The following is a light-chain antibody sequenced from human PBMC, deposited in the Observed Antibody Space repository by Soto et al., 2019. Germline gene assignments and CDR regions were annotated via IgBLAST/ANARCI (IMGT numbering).Light chain of an antibody. CDR2: GNS. CDR3: QSYDSSLSGPL. CDR1: SSNIGAGYD. Sequence: SVLTQPPSVSGAPGQRVTISCTVSSSNIGAGYDVHWYQQLPGTAPKLLIYGNSNRPSGVPDRFSGSKSGTSASLAITGLQAQDEADYYCQSYDSSLSGPLFGTGTKVTVL. J-gene: IGLJ1*01. V-gene: IGLV1-40*01.